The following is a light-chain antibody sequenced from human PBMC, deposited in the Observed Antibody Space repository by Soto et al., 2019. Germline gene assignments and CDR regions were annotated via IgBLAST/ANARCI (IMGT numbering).Light chain of an antibody. J-gene: IGKJ5*01. V-gene: IGKV1-12*01. CDR3: QQSYTTPIT. CDR1: QGIGTW. Sequence: DIKVTQSPSCVSASVGDSVTITCRASQGIGTWLAWYQQKPGKAPKLLIYAAFSLQSGVPSRFSGSGSGTDFTLTISSLQPEDFATYYCQQSYTTPITFGQGTRLEIK. CDR2: AAF.